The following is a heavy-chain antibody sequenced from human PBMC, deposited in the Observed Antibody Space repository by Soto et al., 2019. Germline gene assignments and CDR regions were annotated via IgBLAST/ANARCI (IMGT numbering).Heavy chain of an antibody. CDR3: AREAAGFRRYYFDY. Sequence: GGSLRLSCAASGFTVSSNYMSWVRQAPGKGLEWVSVIYSGGSTYYADSVKGRFTISRDNSKNTLYHQMGSLRAEDMAMYYCAREAAGFRRYYFDYWGQGTLVTVSS. CDR1: GFTVSSNY. CDR2: IYSGGST. D-gene: IGHD6-19*01. V-gene: IGHV3-66*01. J-gene: IGHJ4*02.